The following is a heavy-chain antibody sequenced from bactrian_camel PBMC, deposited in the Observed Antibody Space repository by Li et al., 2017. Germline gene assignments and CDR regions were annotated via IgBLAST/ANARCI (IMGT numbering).Heavy chain of an antibody. CDR1: GYPYSPNSNC. D-gene: IGHD2*01. J-gene: IGHJ4*01. V-gene: IGHV3S1*01. CDR2: VNSDGGRT. CDR3: AQDSWYENTWYLHY. Sequence: QLVESGGGSVQAGGSLRLSCVASGYPYSPNSNCMGWFRQAPGKGLEWVSSVNSDGGRTYTADSLKGRFAISRDNTENMMYLQMSSLKTEDTAMYYCAQDSWYENTWYLHYWGQGTQVTVS.